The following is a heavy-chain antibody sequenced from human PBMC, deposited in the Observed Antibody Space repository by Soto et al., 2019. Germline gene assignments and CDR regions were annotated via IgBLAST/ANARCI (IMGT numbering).Heavy chain of an antibody. CDR1: GGSISSYY. CDR3: AVDSGSYVLDY. CDR2: IYYSGST. V-gene: IGHV4-59*01. J-gene: IGHJ4*02. Sequence: QVQLQESGPGLVKPSETLSLTCTVSGGSISSYYWSWIRQPPGKGLEWIGYIYYSGSTNYNPSLKSRVTISVDTSKNQFSLKLSSVTAADTAVYYCAVDSGSYVLDYWGPGTLVTVSS. D-gene: IGHD1-26*01.